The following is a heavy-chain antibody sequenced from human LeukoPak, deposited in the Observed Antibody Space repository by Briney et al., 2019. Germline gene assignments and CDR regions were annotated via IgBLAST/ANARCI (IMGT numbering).Heavy chain of an antibody. J-gene: IGHJ5*02. V-gene: IGHV4-34*01. CDR2: INHSGST. CDR3: ARVGYYDSTTPP. CDR1: GGSFSGYY. D-gene: IGHD3-22*01. Sequence: SETLSLTCAVYGGSFSGYYWSWIRQPPGKGLEWIGEINHSGSTNYNPSLKSRVTISVDTSKNQFSLKLSSVTAADTAVYYCARVGYYDSTTPPWGQGTLVTVSS.